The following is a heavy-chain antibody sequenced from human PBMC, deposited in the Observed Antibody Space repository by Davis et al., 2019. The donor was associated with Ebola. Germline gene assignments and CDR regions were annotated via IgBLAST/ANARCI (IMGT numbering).Heavy chain of an antibody. CDR2: INAGNGNT. V-gene: IGHV1-3*01. D-gene: IGHD2-15*01. J-gene: IGHJ6*02. CDR3: ARGEYCSGGSCYDLYYYYYGMDV. Sequence: ASVNVSCKASGYTFTSSAMHWLRQAPGQRLEWMGWINAGNGNTTYSQNFQGRVTITRYTSASTAYMELSSLRSEDTAVYYCARGEYCSGGSCYDLYYYYYGMDVWGQGTTVTVSS. CDR1: GYTFTSSA.